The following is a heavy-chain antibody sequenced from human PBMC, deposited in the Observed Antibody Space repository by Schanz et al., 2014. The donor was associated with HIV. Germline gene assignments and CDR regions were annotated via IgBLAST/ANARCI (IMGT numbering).Heavy chain of an antibody. CDR1: GASLTNLY. Sequence: QVRLQESGPGLVKPSETLSLTCNVSGASLTNLYWSWIRQPAGKGLEWIGRIYSDGGANYNPSLKSRVTISVDTPKNQFSLQGRSVTAADTAVYYCARGGRYRGYDFPPHYYYGMDVWGQGTTVTVSS. J-gene: IGHJ6*02. CDR3: ARGGRYRGYDFPPHYYYGMDV. D-gene: IGHD5-12*01. V-gene: IGHV4-4*07. CDR2: IYSDGGA.